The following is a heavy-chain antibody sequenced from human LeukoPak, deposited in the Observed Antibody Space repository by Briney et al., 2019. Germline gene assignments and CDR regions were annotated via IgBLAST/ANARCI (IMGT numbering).Heavy chain of an antibody. CDR1: GFTFSSYW. CDR2: IYVGGDI. V-gene: IGHV3-66*01. D-gene: IGHD3/OR15-3a*01. J-gene: IGHJ3*02. CDR3: ARDPSGTGTGFDI. Sequence: GGSLRLSCAASGFTFSSYWMHWVRQAPGKGLEWVSVIYVGGDIYYADSVRGRFAISRDNSKNTVYLQMNGLRGEDTAVYYCARDPSGTGTGFDIWGQGTMVTVSS.